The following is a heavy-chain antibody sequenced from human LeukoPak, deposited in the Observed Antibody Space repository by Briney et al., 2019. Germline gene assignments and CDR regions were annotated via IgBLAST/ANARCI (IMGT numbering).Heavy chain of an antibody. CDR1: GGSFSDYF. J-gene: IGHJ1*01. CDR3: ARGDADCWECFHH. D-gene: IGHD2-21*02. V-gene: IGHV4-34*01. CDR2: IYRGNT. Sequence: PSETLSLTSAVYGGSFSDYFWTCVRQSPGKGLEWIAEIYRGNTNYNPSLKSRATTSVDTSKNQFSLRLSSVTAADTAVYYCARGDADCWECFHHWGQGTLVTVSS.